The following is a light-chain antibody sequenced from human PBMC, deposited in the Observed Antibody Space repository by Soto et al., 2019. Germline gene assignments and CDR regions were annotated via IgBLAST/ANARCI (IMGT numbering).Light chain of an antibody. CDR1: RSNIGINA. V-gene: IGLV1-44*01. CDR3: AAWDDSLTGLV. Sequence: QSVLTQPPSVSGTPGQRVSISCSGSRSNIGINAVDWYHQLPGTAPKVLIYANNQRPSGVPDRFSGSKSGTSASLAINGLQSDDEAHYYCAAWDDSLTGLVFGGGTKATVL. J-gene: IGLJ2*01. CDR2: ANN.